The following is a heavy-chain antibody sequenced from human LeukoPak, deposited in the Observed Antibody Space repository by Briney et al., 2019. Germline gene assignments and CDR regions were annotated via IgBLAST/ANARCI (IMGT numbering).Heavy chain of an antibody. J-gene: IGHJ4*02. CDR1: EFTVSSNH. D-gene: IGHD3-10*01. CDR2: IYSGAST. Sequence: GGSLRLSCAAPEFTVSSNHMTWVRQAPGKGLEWVSVIYSGASTSYADSVKGRFTISRDNSKNTLYLQMHNLRAEDTAVYFCARALMVRGVTFYFDSWGQGTLVTVSS. CDR3: ARALMVRGVTFYFDS. V-gene: IGHV3-53*01.